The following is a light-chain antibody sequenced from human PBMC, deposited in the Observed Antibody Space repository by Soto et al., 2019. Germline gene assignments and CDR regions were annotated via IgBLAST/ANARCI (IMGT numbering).Light chain of an antibody. CDR3: QQRSNWPPEIT. V-gene: IGKV3-11*01. CDR1: QSVSTF. J-gene: IGKJ5*01. Sequence: EIVLTPSPATLSLSPGERATLSCRASQSVSTFLAWYQQKPGQAPRLLISDASKRATGVPARFSGSGSGTDFTLTISSLEPEDFAVYYCQQRSNWPPEITFGQGTRLEIK. CDR2: DAS.